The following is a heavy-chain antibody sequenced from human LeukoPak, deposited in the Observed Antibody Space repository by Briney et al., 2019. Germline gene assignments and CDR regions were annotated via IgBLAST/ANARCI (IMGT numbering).Heavy chain of an antibody. J-gene: IGHJ3*02. D-gene: IGHD1-26*01. CDR2: IYYSGST. V-gene: IGHV4-59*01. Sequence: SETLSLTCTVSGGSISSYYWSWIRQPPGKGLEWIGYIYYSGSTNYNPSLKSRVTISVDTSKNQFSLKLSSVTAADTAVYYCARGVGATRRHAFDIWGQGTMVTVSS. CDR1: GGSISSYY. CDR3: ARGVGATRRHAFDI.